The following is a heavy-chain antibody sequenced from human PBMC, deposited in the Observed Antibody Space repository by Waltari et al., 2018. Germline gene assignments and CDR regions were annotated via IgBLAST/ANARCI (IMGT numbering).Heavy chain of an antibody. V-gene: IGHV3-53*01. CDR3: ARGDSCITIFGVVIINCGMDV. CDR2: IYSGGST. D-gene: IGHD3-3*01. Sequence: EVQLVESGGGLIQPGGSLRLSCAASGFTVSSNYMSWVRQAPGKGLEWVSVIYSGGSTYYADSVKGRFTISRDNSKNTLYLQMNSLRAEDTAVYYCARGDSCITIFGVVIINCGMDVWGQGTTVTVSS. CDR1: GFTVSSNY. J-gene: IGHJ6*02.